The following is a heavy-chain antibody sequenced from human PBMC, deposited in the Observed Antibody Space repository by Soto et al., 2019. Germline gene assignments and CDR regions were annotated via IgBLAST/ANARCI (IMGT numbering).Heavy chain of an antibody. Sequence: PGGSLRLSCAASGFTFVNYTMNWGRQAPGKGLEWVSLISFDGGSTYYADSVNGRFTISRDKSKNSLYLQMNSLRTEDTALYYCAKDMHYYDSRSSKTPPKSLYYFDYWGQGTLVTVSS. D-gene: IGHD3-22*01. CDR2: ISFDGGST. CDR1: GFTFVNYT. CDR3: AKDMHYYDSRSSKTPPKSLYYFDY. J-gene: IGHJ4*02. V-gene: IGHV3-43*01.